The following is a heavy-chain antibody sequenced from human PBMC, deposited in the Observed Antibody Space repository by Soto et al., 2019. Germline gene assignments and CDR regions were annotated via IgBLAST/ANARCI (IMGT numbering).Heavy chain of an antibody. Sequence: EVQLVESGGGLVQPGGSLRLSCTASGFTFSTYGMTWVRQAPGKGLEWVSYISSGAGSISHADSVRGRFTISRDNAKNALYLQMKSLRDEDTAVYYCARPGGYGLDVWGRGPTVTVSS. CDR2: ISSGAGSI. V-gene: IGHV3-48*02. D-gene: IGHD3-10*01. J-gene: IGHJ6*02. CDR1: GFTFSTYG. CDR3: ARPGGYGLDV.